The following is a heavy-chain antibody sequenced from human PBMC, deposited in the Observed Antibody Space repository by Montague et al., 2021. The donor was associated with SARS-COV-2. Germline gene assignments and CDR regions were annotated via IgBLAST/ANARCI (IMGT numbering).Heavy chain of an antibody. V-gene: IGHV4-34*01. D-gene: IGHD3-10*01. CDR2: INHGGST. J-gene: IGHJ6*03. Sequence: ETLSLTCAVHGTSFSGYYWNWIRQPPGKELEWIGEINHGGSTKYSPSLKSRLTISADTSKNQFSLKLTSVAAADTAVYYCARLRDGVVPSPILGVGPYYSYYYMDVWGRGTTVTVSS. CDR1: GTSFSGYY. CDR3: ARLRDGVVPSPILGVGPYYSYYYMDV.